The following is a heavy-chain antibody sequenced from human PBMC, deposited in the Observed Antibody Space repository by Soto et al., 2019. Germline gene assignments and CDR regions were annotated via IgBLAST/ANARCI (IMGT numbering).Heavy chain of an antibody. Sequence: SETLSLTCTVSCGSISSYYWSWIRQPPGKGLEWIGYIYYSGSTNYNPSLKSRVTISVDTSKNQFSLKLSSVTAADTAVYYCARLTPGYYYYYMDVWGKGTTVTVSS. J-gene: IGHJ6*03. CDR2: IYYSGST. CDR3: ARLTPGYYYYYMDV. D-gene: IGHD2-15*01. V-gene: IGHV4-59*08. CDR1: CGSISSYY.